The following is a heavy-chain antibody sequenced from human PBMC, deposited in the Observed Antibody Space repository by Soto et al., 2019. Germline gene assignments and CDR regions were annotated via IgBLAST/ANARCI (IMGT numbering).Heavy chain of an antibody. CDR1: GFTFSSYG. J-gene: IGHJ4*02. V-gene: IGHV3-30*03. D-gene: IGHD6-19*01. Sequence: PGGSLRLSCAASGFTFSSYGMHWVRQAPGKGLEWVAVISYDGSNKYYADSVKGRFTISRDNSKNTLYLQMNSLRAEDTAVYYYAVYAVAGVDYFDYWGQGPLVTVSS. CDR2: ISYDGSNK. CDR3: AVYAVAGVDYFDY.